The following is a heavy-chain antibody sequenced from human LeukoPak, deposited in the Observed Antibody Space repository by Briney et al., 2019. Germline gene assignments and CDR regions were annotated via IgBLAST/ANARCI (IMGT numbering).Heavy chain of an antibody. Sequence: SETLSLTCTVSGGSISSSSYYWGWIRQPPGKGLEWIGSIYYYGSTNYNPSLQSRVTISVDTSKNQFSLRLSSVTAADTAVYYCARGVDYYDSSNFVYWGQGTLVTVSS. CDR3: ARGVDYYDSSNFVY. CDR1: GGSISSSSYY. CDR2: IYYYGST. J-gene: IGHJ4*02. V-gene: IGHV4-61*05. D-gene: IGHD3-22*01.